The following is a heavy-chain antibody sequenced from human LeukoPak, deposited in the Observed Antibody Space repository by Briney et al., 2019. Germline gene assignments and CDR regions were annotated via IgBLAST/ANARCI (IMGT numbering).Heavy chain of an antibody. D-gene: IGHD3-16*02. CDR3: ASPLSVIAFDI. V-gene: IGHV3-21*01. J-gene: IGHJ3*02. CDR2: ISSSSSYI. Sequence: PSETLSLTCTVSGGSINSYYWNWVRQAPGKGLEWVSSISSSSSYIYYADSVKGRFTISRDNAKNSLYLQMNSLRAEDTAVYYCASPLSVIAFDIWGQGTMVTVSS. CDR1: GGSINSYY.